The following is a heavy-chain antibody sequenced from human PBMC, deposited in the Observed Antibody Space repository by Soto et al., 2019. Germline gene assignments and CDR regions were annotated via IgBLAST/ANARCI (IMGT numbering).Heavy chain of an antibody. J-gene: IGHJ4*02. CDR1: GGSISSGGYS. V-gene: IGHV4-30-2*01. D-gene: IGHD3-9*01. CDR2: IYHSGST. Sequence: SETLSLTCAVSGGSISSGGYSWSWIRQPPGKDLEWIGYIYHSGSTYYNPSLKSRVTISVDTSKNQLSLKLSSVTAADTAVYYCARRYGYYFDYWGQGTLVTVSS. CDR3: ARRYGYYFDY.